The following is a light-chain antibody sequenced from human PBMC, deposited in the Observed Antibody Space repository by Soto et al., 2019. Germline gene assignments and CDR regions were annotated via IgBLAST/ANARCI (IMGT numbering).Light chain of an antibody. CDR1: QSIGDS. V-gene: IGKV1-5*01. J-gene: IGKJ5*01. CDR2: DVS. CDR3: QQYNRLIT. Sequence: DIQMTQSPSTLSASVGDRVTITCRASQSIGDSLAWYQQKPGKAPYLLISDVSSLERGVPSRFSGSGSGTEFTLTISSMQPDDFATYYCQQYNRLITFGQGTRLEI.